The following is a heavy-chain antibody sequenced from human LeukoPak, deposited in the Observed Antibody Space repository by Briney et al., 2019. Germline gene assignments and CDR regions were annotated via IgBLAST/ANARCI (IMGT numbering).Heavy chain of an antibody. J-gene: IGHJ4*02. CDR1: GFTVSSNY. D-gene: IGHD4-17*01. V-gene: IGHV3-53*01. CDR3: ARSLYGDYAYYFDY. CDR2: IYSGGST. Sequence: GGSLRLSCAASGFTVSSNYMSWVRQAPGKGLEWVSVIYSGGSTYYADSVKGRFTISRDNSKNTLYLQMNSLRAEDTAVYYCARSLYGDYAYYFDYWGQGTLVTVSS.